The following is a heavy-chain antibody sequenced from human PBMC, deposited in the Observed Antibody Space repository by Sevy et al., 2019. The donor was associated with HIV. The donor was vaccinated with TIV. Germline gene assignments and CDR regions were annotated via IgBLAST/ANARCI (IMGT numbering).Heavy chain of an antibody. J-gene: IGHJ4*02. V-gene: IGHV3-21*01. CDR2: ISSSSSYI. CDR1: GFTFSSYS. D-gene: IGHD3-22*01. CDR3: ARAAYCYDSSGYYYVDY. Sequence: GGSLRLSCAASGFTFSSYSMNWVRQAQGRGLEWVSSISSSSSYIYYEDSRKGRFTITRDNAKNTLYLQMNSLRAEDTAVDYCARAAYCYDSSGYYYVDYWGQGTLVTVSS.